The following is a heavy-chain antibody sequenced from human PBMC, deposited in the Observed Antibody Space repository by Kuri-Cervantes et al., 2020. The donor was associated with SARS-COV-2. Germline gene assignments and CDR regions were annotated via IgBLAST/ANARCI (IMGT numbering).Heavy chain of an antibody. D-gene: IGHD1-26*01. CDR3: TRWRVGAKT. CDR1: GFTFSSYE. V-gene: IGHV3-48*03. J-gene: IGHJ4*02. CDR2: ISSTGDTI. Sequence: GGSLRLSCAASGFTFSSYEMNWVRQTPGKGLEWVSYISSTGDTIYYADSVKDRFTISRDNAKNSLYLQMNSLRAEDTAVYYCTRWRVGAKTWGQGTLVTVSS.